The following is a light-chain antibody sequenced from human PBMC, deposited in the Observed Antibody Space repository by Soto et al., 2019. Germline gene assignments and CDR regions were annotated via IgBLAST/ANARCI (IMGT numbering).Light chain of an antibody. CDR1: SSDVGAYNY. CDR3: NSYTGTYTVI. CDR2: EVN. V-gene: IGLV2-14*01. J-gene: IGLJ2*01. Sequence: QSALTQPASVSGSPGQSITISCTGTSSDVGAYNYVSWYQQHPGKAPKLMIYEVNNRPSGVSNRFSGSKSGNTASLTISGLQAEDEADYYCNSYTGTYTVIFGGGTKLTVL.